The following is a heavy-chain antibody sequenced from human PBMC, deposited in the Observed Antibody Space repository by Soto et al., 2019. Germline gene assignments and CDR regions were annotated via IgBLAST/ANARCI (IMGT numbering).Heavy chain of an antibody. V-gene: IGHV3-48*01. CDR2: ISSSSSTI. CDR3: ARDSLRVGYDFWSGYYVDY. CDR1: GFTFSSYS. Sequence: EVQLVESGGGLVQPGGSLRLSCAASGFTFSSYSMNWVRQAPGKGLEWVSYISSSSSTIYYADSVKGRFTISRDNAKNSLYLQMNSLRAEDTAVYDCARDSLRVGYDFWSGYYVDYWGQGTLVTVSS. J-gene: IGHJ4*02. D-gene: IGHD3-3*01.